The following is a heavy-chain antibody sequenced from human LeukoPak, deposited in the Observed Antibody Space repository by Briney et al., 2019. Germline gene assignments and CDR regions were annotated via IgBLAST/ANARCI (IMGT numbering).Heavy chain of an antibody. J-gene: IGHJ5*02. D-gene: IGHD3-3*01. CDR1: GGSISSGGYY. CDR2: IYYSGST. CDR3: ARSPGVDDFWSGYSNWFDP. V-gene: IGHV4-31*03. Sequence: PSETLSLTCTVSGGSISSGGYYWSWIRQHPGKGLEWIGYIYYSGSTYYNPSLKSRVTVSVDTSKNQFSLKLSSVTAADTAVYYCARSPGVDDFWSGYSNWFDPWGQGTLVTVSS.